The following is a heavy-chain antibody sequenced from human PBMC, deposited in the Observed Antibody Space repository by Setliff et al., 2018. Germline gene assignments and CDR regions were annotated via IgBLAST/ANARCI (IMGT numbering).Heavy chain of an antibody. D-gene: IGHD3-10*01. CDR1: GFTFSSYW. Sequence: PGGSLRLSCAASGFTFSSYWMHWVRQAPGKGLVWVSRINSDGSSTSYADSVKGRFTISRDNSKNTLYLQMNSLRAEDTAVYYCARDLSLWFGELRVYYYGMDVWGQGTTVTVSS. CDR3: ARDLSLWFGELRVYYYGMDV. V-gene: IGHV3-74*01. CDR2: INSDGSST. J-gene: IGHJ6*02.